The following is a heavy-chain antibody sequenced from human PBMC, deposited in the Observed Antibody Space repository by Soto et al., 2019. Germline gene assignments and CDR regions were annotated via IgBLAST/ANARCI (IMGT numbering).Heavy chain of an antibody. CDR1: GYTFTSYG. CDR2: INANNGDT. J-gene: IGHJ4*02. Sequence: QVQLVQSGPELKKPGASVKVSCKASGYTFTSYGISWVRQAHGQGLEWMGRINANNGDTDYRQKFQGSITMTADASTDTVYMDLRNLTTDDTGVYYCSRFGAYGSHWGQGTQITVSS. D-gene: IGHD1-26*01. CDR3: SRFGAYGSH. V-gene: IGHV1-18*04.